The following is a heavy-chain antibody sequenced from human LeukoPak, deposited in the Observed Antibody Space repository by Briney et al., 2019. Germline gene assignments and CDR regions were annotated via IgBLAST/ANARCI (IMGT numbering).Heavy chain of an antibody. D-gene: IGHD4-11*01. Sequence: AASVKVSCKASGYTFTGYYFHWVRQAPGQGLEWMGWINPNTAGTNYAQKFLGGVTLTWDTSISTAYMELNRLTSDDTAVYYCATSAGDYRAGHYHYMGVWGKGTSVTVSS. J-gene: IGHJ6*03. V-gene: IGHV1-2*02. CDR2: INPNTAGT. CDR3: ATSAGDYRAGHYHYMGV. CDR1: GYTFTGYY.